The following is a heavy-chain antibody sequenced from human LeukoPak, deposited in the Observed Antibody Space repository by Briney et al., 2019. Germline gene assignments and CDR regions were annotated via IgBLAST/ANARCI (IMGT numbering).Heavy chain of an antibody. CDR1: GFAFSSYS. D-gene: IGHD3-22*01. Sequence: GGSLRLSCAASGFAFSSYSMNWVRQAPGKGLEWVSSISSSSSYIYYADSVKGRFTISRDNAKNSLYLQMNSLRAEDTAVYYCARDSSGYYQNAFDIWGQGTMVTVSS. V-gene: IGHV3-21*01. CDR2: ISSSSSYI. J-gene: IGHJ3*02. CDR3: ARDSSGYYQNAFDI.